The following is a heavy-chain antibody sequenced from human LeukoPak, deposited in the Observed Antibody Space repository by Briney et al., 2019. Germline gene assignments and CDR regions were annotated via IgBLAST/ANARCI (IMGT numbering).Heavy chain of an antibody. CDR3: AKKLEFDY. Sequence: PGGSQRLSCAASGFNFNTYSMNWVRQAPGKGLEWVSSISGSSSYIYYADSVKGRFTISRDNSKNTLYLQMNSLRAEDTAVYYCAKKLEFDYWGQGTLVTVSS. CDR2: ISGSSSYI. J-gene: IGHJ4*02. D-gene: IGHD1-1*01. V-gene: IGHV3-21*04. CDR1: GFNFNTYS.